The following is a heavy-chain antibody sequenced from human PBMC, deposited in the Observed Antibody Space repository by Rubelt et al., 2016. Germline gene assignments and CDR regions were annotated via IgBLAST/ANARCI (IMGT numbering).Heavy chain of an antibody. Sequence: EVQLVESGGGLVQPGGSLRLFCAASGFTFRNYWMHWVRQAPGKGLLWVSRINSDGSGTDYADSVKGRFTISRDNDKRTLYLQMSSLRAEDTAVYYCVVDFTGWHNYWGQGTLVTVSS. D-gene: IGHD6-19*01. CDR3: VVDFTGWHNY. V-gene: IGHV3-74*02. CDR2: INSDGSGT. CDR1: GFTFRNYW. J-gene: IGHJ4*02.